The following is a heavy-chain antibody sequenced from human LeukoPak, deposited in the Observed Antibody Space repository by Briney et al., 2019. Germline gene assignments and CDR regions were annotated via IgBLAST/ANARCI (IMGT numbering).Heavy chain of an antibody. CDR3: ARDCSSTSCYNWFDP. D-gene: IGHD2-2*01. V-gene: IGHV1-69*04. CDR2: IIPILGIA. J-gene: IGHJ5*02. CDR1: GYTFTSYY. Sequence: ASVKVSCKASGYTFTSYYMHWVRQAPGQGLEWMGRIIPILGIANYAQKFQGRVTITADKSTSTAYMELSSLRSEDTAVYYCARDCSSTSCYNWFDPWGQGTLVTVSS.